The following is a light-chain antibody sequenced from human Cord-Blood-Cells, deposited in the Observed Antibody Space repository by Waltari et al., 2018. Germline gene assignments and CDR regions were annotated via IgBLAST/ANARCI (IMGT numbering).Light chain of an antibody. V-gene: IGLV2-8*01. Sequence: QSALTQPPTASGSPGQSVTISCTGTSSDVRGYNYVSWYQQHPGKAPKLMIYEVSNRPSGVPDRFSGSKSGNTASLTVSGLQAEDEADYYCSSYAGSNNYVFGTGTKVTVL. CDR2: EVS. CDR1: SSDVRGYNY. J-gene: IGLJ1*01. CDR3: SSYAGSNNYV.